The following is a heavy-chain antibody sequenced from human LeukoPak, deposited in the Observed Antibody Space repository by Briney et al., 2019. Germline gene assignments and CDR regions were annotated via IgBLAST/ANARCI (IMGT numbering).Heavy chain of an antibody. CDR2: IYYSGST. V-gene: IGHV4-39*07. D-gene: IGHD2-21*02. CDR1: GGSISSSSYY. J-gene: IGHJ3*02. CDR3: ARDLTGLYCGGDCYSTLGAFDI. Sequence: PSETLSLTCTVSGGSISSSSYYWGWIRQPPGKGLEWIGSIYYSGSTYYNPSLKSRVTISVDTSKNQFSLKLSSVTAADTAVYYCARDLTGLYCGGDCYSTLGAFDIWGQGTMVTVSS.